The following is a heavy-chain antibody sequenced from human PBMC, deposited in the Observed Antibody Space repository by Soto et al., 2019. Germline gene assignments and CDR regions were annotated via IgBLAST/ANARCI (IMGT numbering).Heavy chain of an antibody. CDR1: GGSISSGNHY. V-gene: IGHV4-31*03. CDR2: IYHSGTA. Sequence: PSETLSLTCTVSGGSISSGNHYWSWIRQHPRKGLEWIGYIYHSGTAYYNPSLKSRVIMSVDTSKNQFSLNLKSVTAADTATYYCARVKYQDIVTASSPRRSIAYWDTGALGTLLS. D-gene: IGHD2-15*01. J-gene: IGHJ4*02. CDR3: ARVKYQDIVTASSPRRSIAY.